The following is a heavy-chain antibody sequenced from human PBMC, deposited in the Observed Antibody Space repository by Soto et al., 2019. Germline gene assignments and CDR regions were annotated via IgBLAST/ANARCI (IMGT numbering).Heavy chain of an antibody. D-gene: IGHD2-2*01. CDR2: VSHDGSNK. CDR3: GKVHCSRTSCYPNSYYYYGMDV. V-gene: IGHV3-30*18. CDR1: GFTFSSYG. Sequence: PGGSLRLSCAASGFTFSSYGMHWVRQAPGKGLEWVAVVSHDGSNKYYGDSVKGRFTISRDNSKNTLYLQMNSLRAEDTAVYYCGKVHCSRTSCYPNSYYYYGMDVWGQGTTVTVSS. J-gene: IGHJ6*02.